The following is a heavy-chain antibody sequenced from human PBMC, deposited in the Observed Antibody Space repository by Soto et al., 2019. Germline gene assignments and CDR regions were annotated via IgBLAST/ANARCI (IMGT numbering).Heavy chain of an antibody. D-gene: IGHD3-3*01. CDR3: AKDISGQLRFVERYPPKGMDV. CDR1: GFNFDTFA. J-gene: IGHJ6*02. V-gene: IGHV3-30*18. Sequence: QVHLVESGGGVVQPGRSLRLSCVASGFNFDTFAMNWVRQAPGKGLEWVAVISYDGSNEFYVDSVKGRFTISRDNDKNTLYLQMNSLRPEDTGVYYCAKDISGQLRFVERYPPKGMDVWGQGTMVTVSS. CDR2: ISYDGSNE.